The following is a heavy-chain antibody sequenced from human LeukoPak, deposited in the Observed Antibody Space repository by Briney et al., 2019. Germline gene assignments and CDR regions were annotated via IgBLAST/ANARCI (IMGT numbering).Heavy chain of an antibody. D-gene: IGHD3-3*01. J-gene: IGHJ1*01. V-gene: IGHV1-69*13. CDR3: ARGGRFLEWLEYFQH. Sequence: ASVKVSCKASGYSLTTHGISWVRQAPGQGLEWRGGIIPIFGTANYAQKFQGRVTITPDESTSTAYMELSSLRSEDTAVYYCARGGRFLEWLEYFQHWGQGTLVTVSS. CDR2: IIPIFGTA. CDR1: GYSLTTHG.